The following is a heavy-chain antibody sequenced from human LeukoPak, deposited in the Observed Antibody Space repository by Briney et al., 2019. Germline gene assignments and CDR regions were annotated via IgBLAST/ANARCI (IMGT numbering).Heavy chain of an antibody. D-gene: IGHD3-10*01. CDR2: IYYSGST. J-gene: IGHJ6*02. CDR3: AGWFGELFYYYGMDV. Sequence: SETLSLTCTVSGGSISSYYWSWIRQPPGKGLEWIGYIYYSGSTNYNPSLKSRVTISVDTSKNRFSLKLSSVTAADTAVYYCAGWFGELFYYYGMDVWGQGTTVTVSS. V-gene: IGHV4-59*01. CDR1: GGSISSYY.